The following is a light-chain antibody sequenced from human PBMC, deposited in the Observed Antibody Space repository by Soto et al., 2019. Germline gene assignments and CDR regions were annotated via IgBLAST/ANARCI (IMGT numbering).Light chain of an antibody. Sequence: DIVLTQSPDSLAVSLGERAAINCKSSQTVVYSTSSQSYLAWYQQKPGQPPKLLIYWASTRESGLPDRFIGSGSGTDFTLTINNLQAEDVAVYYCQQYYDTPYTFGQGTKLVMK. CDR2: WAS. J-gene: IGKJ2*01. V-gene: IGKV4-1*01. CDR1: QTVVYSTSSQSY. CDR3: QQYYDTPYT.